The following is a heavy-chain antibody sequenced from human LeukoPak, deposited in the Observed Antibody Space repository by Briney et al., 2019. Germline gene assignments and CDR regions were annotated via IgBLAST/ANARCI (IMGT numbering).Heavy chain of an antibody. D-gene: IGHD6-19*01. CDR3: TSPDYSSGWYLAY. CDR1: RFTFRNYA. Sequence: PGRSLRLSCAASRFTFRNYAMHWVRQAPGKGLEWVAVISSDGTNKDYADSVKGRFSISRDNSKNTLYLQMNSLKTEDTAVYYCTSPDYSSGWYLAYWGQGTLVTVSS. V-gene: IGHV3-30*04. CDR2: ISSDGTNK. J-gene: IGHJ4*02.